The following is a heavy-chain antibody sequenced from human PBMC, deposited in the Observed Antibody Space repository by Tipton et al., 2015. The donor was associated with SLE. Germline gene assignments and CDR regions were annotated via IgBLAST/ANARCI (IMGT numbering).Heavy chain of an antibody. V-gene: IGHV3-7*01. Sequence: SLRLSCAASGFTFSSYWMSWVRQAPGKGLEWVANIKQDGSEKYYVDSVKGRFTISRDNAKNSLYLQMNSLRAEDTAVYYCARDGLAWAYYYYMDVWGKGTTVTVS. J-gene: IGHJ6*03. CDR2: IKQDGSEK. D-gene: IGHD6-19*01. CDR1: GFTFSSYW. CDR3: ARDGLAWAYYYYMDV.